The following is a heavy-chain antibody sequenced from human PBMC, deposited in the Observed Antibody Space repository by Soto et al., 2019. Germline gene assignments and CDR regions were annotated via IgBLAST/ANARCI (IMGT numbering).Heavy chain of an antibody. CDR1: GGSISSSSYY. Sequence: KLSETLSLTCTVSGGSISSSSYYWGWIRQPPGKGLEWIGSIYYSGSTYYNPSLKSRVTISVDTSKNQFSLKLSSVTAADTAVYYCARLGLSSGDYNDYWGQGTLVTVPQ. CDR2: IYYSGST. CDR3: ARLGLSSGDYNDY. J-gene: IGHJ4*02. V-gene: IGHV4-39*07. D-gene: IGHD2-8*02.